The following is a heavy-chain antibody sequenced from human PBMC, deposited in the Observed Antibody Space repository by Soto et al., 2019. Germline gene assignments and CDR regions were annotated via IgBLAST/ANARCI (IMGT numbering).Heavy chain of an antibody. CDR1: GYTFTRYG. Sequence: ASVKVSCKASGYTFTRYGISWVRQAPGQGLEWMGWISGYNGDTNYAQKFQGRVTMTVDTSTTTAFMELTSLTSDDRAVYYCAKNGQPPYYYYGLDVWGQGTTVTVSS. CDR2: ISGYNGDT. CDR3: AKNGQPPYYYYGLDV. V-gene: IGHV1-18*01. J-gene: IGHJ6*02. D-gene: IGHD2-8*01.